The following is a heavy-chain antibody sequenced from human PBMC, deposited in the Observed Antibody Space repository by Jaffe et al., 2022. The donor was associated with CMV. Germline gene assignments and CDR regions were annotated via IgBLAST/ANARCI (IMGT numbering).Heavy chain of an antibody. D-gene: IGHD3-22*01. V-gene: IGHV3-23*04. Sequence: EVQLVESGGGLVQPGGSLRLSCAASGFTFSSYAMSWVRQAPGKGLEWVSAISGSGGSTYYADSVKGRFTISRDNSKNTLYLQMNSLRAEDTAVYYCAKDPYDSSGYYFGRDIWGQGTMVTVSS. CDR1: GFTFSSYA. J-gene: IGHJ3*02. CDR3: AKDPYDSSGYYFGRDI. CDR2: ISGSGGST.